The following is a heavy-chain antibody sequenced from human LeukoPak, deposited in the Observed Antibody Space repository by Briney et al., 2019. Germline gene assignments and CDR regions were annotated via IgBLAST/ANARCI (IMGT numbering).Heavy chain of an antibody. CDR2: ISPSGGGT. CDR3: AGDPWGDTTMTRFDY. CDR1: GFTFSTYY. J-gene: IGHJ4*02. D-gene: IGHD5-18*01. V-gene: IGHV1-46*01. Sequence: ASVKVSCKASGFTFSTYYMHWVRQAPGQGLEWMGMISPSGGGTRYAQKFQGRISVTMTRDTSTSAVYMEMTSLTSEDTAVYYCAGDPWGDTTMTRFDYWGQGTLVTVSS.